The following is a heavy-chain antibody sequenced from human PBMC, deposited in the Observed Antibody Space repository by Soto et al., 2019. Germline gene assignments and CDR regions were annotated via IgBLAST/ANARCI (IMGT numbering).Heavy chain of an antibody. Sequence: ASVKVSCKASGGTFSSYAISWVRQAPGQGLEWMGGIIPIFGTANYAQKFQGRVTITADESTSTAYMELSSLRSEDTAVYYCARVMRHTIFGVVPYYYGMDVWGQGTTVTVSS. CDR3: ARVMRHTIFGVVPYYYGMDV. CDR1: GGTFSSYA. V-gene: IGHV1-69*13. J-gene: IGHJ6*02. CDR2: IIPIFGTA. D-gene: IGHD3-3*01.